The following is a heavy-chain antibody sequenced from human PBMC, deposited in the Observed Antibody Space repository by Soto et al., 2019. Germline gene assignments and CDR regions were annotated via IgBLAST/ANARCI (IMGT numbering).Heavy chain of an antibody. CDR3: ARELDFWSGYYTGLDY. Sequence: GASLKVSCKASGYTFTSYGISWVRQAPGQGLEWMGWISAYNGNTNYAQKLQGRVTMTTDTSTSTAYMELRSLRSDDTAVYYCARELDFWSGYYTGLDYWGQGTLVTVSS. CDR2: ISAYNGNT. D-gene: IGHD3-3*01. J-gene: IGHJ4*02. CDR1: GYTFTSYG. V-gene: IGHV1-18*04.